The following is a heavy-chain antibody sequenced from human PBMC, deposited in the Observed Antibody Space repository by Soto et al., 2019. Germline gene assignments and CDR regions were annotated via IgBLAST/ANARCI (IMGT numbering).Heavy chain of an antibody. CDR1: GFTFSSYG. Sequence: QVQLVESGGGVVQPGRSLRLSCAASGFTFSSYGMHWVRQAPGKGLEWVAVISYDGSNKYYADSVKGRFTISRDNSKNTLYLQMSSLRAEDTAVYYCAEELGGYSYSFDYWGQGTLVTVSS. J-gene: IGHJ4*02. V-gene: IGHV3-30*18. CDR2: ISYDGSNK. D-gene: IGHD5-18*01. CDR3: AEELGGYSYSFDY.